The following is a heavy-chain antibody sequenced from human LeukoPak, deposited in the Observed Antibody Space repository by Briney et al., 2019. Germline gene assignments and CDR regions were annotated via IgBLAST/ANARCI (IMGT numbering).Heavy chain of an antibody. J-gene: IGHJ4*02. CDR2: ITGSGGST. D-gene: IGHD3-3*01. V-gene: IGHV3-23*01. Sequence: GGTLRLSCAASGFTFSNYGLSWVRQAPGKGLEWVSGITGSGGSTYYADSVKGRFTISRDSSKTTLYLQMNSLRAEDTAIYYCARDERLLSFLKWGQGTLVTVSS. CDR1: GFTFSNYG. CDR3: ARDERLLSFLK.